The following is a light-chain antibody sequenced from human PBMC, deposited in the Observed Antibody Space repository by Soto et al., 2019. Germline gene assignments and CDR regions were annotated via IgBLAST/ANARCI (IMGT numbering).Light chain of an antibody. CDR2: GNN. V-gene: IGLV1-40*01. CDR1: SSNIGAGFD. Sequence: QSVPTQPPSVSGAPGQRVTISCTGSSSNIGAGFDVHWYQQFPGTAPRLLMYGNNNRPSGVPDRFSGSKSGTSASLAITGLQAEDEADYYCQSYDISLSAASPSWVFGGGTKLTVL. CDR3: QSYDISLSAASPSWV. J-gene: IGLJ3*02.